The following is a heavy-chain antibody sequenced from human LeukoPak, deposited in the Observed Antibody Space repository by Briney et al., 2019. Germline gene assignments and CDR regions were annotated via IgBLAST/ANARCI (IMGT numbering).Heavy chain of an antibody. CDR3: ARVRTHYGGNSLYYYYMDV. V-gene: IGHV1-69*06. J-gene: IGHJ6*03. CDR1: GGTFSSYA. Sequence: GASVKVSCKASGGTFSSYAISWVRQAPGQGLEWMGGIIPIFGTANYAQKFQGRVTITADKSTSTAYMELSSLRSDDAAVYYCARVRTHYGGNSLYYYYMDVWGKGTTVTVSS. D-gene: IGHD4-23*01. CDR2: IIPIFGTA.